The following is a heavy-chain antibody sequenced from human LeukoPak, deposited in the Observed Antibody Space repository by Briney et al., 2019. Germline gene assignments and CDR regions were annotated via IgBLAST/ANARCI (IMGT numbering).Heavy chain of an antibody. CDR1: GGSISSSY. Sequence: PSETLSLTCTVSGGSISSSYWSWIRQPPGKGLEWIGYIYYSGSTNYNPSLKSRVTISVDTSKNQFSLKLSSVTAADTAVYYCARDQGTIFGVVVGNNWFDPWGQGTLVTVSS. D-gene: IGHD3-3*01. J-gene: IGHJ5*02. CDR2: IYYSGST. CDR3: ARDQGTIFGVVVGNNWFDP. V-gene: IGHV4-59*01.